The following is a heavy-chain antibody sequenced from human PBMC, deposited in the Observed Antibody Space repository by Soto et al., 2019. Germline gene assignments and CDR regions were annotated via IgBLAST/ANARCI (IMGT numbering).Heavy chain of an antibody. CDR1: GFTFRAYW. J-gene: IGHJ4*02. V-gene: IGHV3-7*04. Sequence: EVQLVESGGGLVQPGGSLRLSCAVSGFTFRAYWMTWVRQAPGKGLEWVANINEEENEKYYVDSVEGRFTTPRDKDKNASSLQMDSLRADATAVYYCARASGSGLDYWGQGTLVTVSS. CDR3: ARASGSGLDY. CDR2: INEEENEK. D-gene: IGHD3-10*01.